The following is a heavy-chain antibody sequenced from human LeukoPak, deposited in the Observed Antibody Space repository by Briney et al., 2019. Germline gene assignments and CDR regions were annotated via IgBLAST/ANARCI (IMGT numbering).Heavy chain of an antibody. CDR2: INKSGGST. V-gene: IGHV3-23*01. D-gene: IGHD2-15*01. CDR1: GFTFSSYA. Sequence: GGSLRLSCAAAGFTFSSYAMTWVRQAPGKGLEWVSVINKSGGSTYYADSVKGRFTISRDNSKNTLYLQMNSLRAEDTAVYYCAKDRWGSGGSGGGDYWGQGTLVTVSS. J-gene: IGHJ4*02. CDR3: AKDRWGSGGSGGGDY.